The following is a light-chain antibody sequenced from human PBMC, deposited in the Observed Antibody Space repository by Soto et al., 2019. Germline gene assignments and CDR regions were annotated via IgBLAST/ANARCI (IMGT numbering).Light chain of an antibody. CDR3: QQGHNWPLT. Sequence: EIAMTQSPATLSVSPGERATLSCRASQSISTELAWYQQIPGQPPRLLIDSASTRATGVPARFTSSGSGSEFTLTISGLQSEDFAIYYCQQGHNWPLTFGQGTRLEI. J-gene: IGKJ2*01. CDR2: SAS. V-gene: IGKV3-15*01. CDR1: QSISTE.